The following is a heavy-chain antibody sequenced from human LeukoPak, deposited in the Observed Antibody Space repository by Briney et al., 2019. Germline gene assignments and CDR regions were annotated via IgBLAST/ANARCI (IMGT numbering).Heavy chain of an antibody. CDR1: GGSISSYY. V-gene: IGHV4-59*12. CDR3: ARDLSEKNYGGNSVANAFDI. CDR2: IYSSGAT. J-gene: IGHJ3*02. D-gene: IGHD4-23*01. Sequence: SETLSLTCTVSGGSISSYYWSWIRQPPGKGLEWIGYIYSSGATNYNPSLNSRVTISVDTSKNQFSLKLSSVTAAHTAVYYCARDLSEKNYGGNSVANAFDIWGQGTMVTVSS.